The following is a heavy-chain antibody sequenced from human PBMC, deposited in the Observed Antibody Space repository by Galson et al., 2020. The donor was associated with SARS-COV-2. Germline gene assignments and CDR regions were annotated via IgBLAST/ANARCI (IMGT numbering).Heavy chain of an antibody. Sequence: GESLKISCKGSGYSFTSYWIGWVRQMPGKGLEWKGIIYPGYSDTRYSPSFQGQVTISADKSISTAYLQWSSLKASDTAMYYCARRNYDFWSGYYTDGDYYYYYMDVWGKGTTVTGSS. CDR3: ARRNYDFWSGYYTDGDYYYYYMDV. CDR1: GYSFTSYW. CDR2: IYPGYSDT. D-gene: IGHD3-3*01. V-gene: IGHV5-51*01. J-gene: IGHJ6*03.